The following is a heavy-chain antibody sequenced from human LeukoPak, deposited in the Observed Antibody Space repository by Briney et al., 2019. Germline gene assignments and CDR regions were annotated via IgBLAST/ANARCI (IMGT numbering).Heavy chain of an antibody. CDR3: ARAPTVTVTTYMEGD. CDR1: GYTFTSYG. V-gene: IGHV1-18*01. Sequence: ASVKVSCTASGYTFTSYGISWVRQAPGQGLEWMGWISAYNGNTNYAQKLQGRVTITTDTSTSTAYMELRSLRSDDTAVYYCARAPTVTVTTYMEGDWGQGTLVTVSS. D-gene: IGHD4-17*01. CDR2: ISAYNGNT. J-gene: IGHJ4*02.